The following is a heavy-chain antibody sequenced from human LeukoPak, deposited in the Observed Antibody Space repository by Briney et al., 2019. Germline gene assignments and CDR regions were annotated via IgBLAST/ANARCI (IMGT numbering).Heavy chain of an antibody. Sequence: PGGSLRLSCAASGSTFSDYYMSWIRQAPGKGLEWVSSISGSGGNTYYADSVKGRFTNSRDNSKNTLYLQMNSLRAEDTAVYYCAKCLAVPAAIRSDAFDIWGQGTMVTASS. D-gene: IGHD2-2*02. CDR1: GSTFSDYY. J-gene: IGHJ3*02. V-gene: IGHV3-23*01. CDR3: AKCLAVPAAIRSDAFDI. CDR2: ISGSGGNT.